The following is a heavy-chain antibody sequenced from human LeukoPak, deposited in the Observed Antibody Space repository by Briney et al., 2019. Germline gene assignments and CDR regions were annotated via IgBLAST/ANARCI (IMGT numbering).Heavy chain of an antibody. CDR1: GFTFSSYA. D-gene: IGHD2-15*01. CDR3: AREVAERDYYYYYYMDV. Sequence: GGSLRLSCAASGFTFSSYAMSWVRQAPGKGLEWVSVIYSGGSTYYADSVKGRFTISRDNSKNTLYLQMNSLRAEDTAVYYCAREVAERDYYYYYYMDVWGKGTTVTVSS. J-gene: IGHJ6*03. V-gene: IGHV3-53*01. CDR2: IYSGGST.